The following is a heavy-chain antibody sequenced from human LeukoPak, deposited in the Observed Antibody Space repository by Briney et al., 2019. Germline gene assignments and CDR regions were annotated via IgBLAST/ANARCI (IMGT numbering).Heavy chain of an antibody. Sequence: ASVKVSCKASGYTFTGYYMHWVRQAPGQGLEWMGWINPNSGGTNYAQKFQGRVTMTRDTSISTAYMELSRLRSDDTAVYYCARVANYYDSSGYYDVWGQGTLVTVSS. CDR3: ARVANYYDSSGYYDV. J-gene: IGHJ4*02. CDR2: INPNSGGT. V-gene: IGHV1-2*02. D-gene: IGHD3-22*01. CDR1: GYTFTGYY.